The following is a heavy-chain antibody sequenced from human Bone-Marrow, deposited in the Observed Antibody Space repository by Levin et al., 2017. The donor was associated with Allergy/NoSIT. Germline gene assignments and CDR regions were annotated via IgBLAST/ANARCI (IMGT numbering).Heavy chain of an antibody. CDR1: GFTFSGYW. J-gene: IGHJ4*02. CDR3: ARANNFDY. Sequence: SGGSLRLSCATSGFTFSGYWMNWVRQAPGKGLEWVAAMKEDGSQMYYVDSVKGRFTISRDNAKNSLFLQMNSLRDEDTAVYYCARANNFDYWGQGTLVTVSS. CDR2: MKEDGSQM. V-gene: IGHV3-7*01.